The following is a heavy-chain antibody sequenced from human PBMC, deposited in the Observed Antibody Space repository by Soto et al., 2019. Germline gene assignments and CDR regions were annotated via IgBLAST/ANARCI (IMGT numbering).Heavy chain of an antibody. V-gene: IGHV3-23*01. CDR3: AKVGEMDTVNYYYYGMDV. D-gene: IGHD5-18*01. CDR1: GFTFSSYA. Sequence: PGGSLRLSCAASGFTFSSYALSWVRQAPGKGLEWVSAISGSGGSTYYADSVKGRFTISRDNSKNTLYLQMNSLRAEDTAVYYCAKVGEMDTVNYYYYGMDVWCQGTTVTVSS. J-gene: IGHJ6*02. CDR2: ISGSGGST.